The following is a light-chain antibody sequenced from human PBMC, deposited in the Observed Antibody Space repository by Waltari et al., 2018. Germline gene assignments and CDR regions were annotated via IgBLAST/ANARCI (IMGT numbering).Light chain of an antibody. CDR2: LTS. Sequence: DIVMTQSPDSLAVSLGERATITCHSSESLLSPSNNMNYLAWYQQRPGQPPRLLIYLTSTRESGVPDLFSGSGSGTDFTLTISSLQTEDVATYFCQQYFRGPISFGPGTKLEMK. J-gene: IGKJ3*01. CDR1: ESLLSPSNNMNY. V-gene: IGKV4-1*01. CDR3: QQYFRGPIS.